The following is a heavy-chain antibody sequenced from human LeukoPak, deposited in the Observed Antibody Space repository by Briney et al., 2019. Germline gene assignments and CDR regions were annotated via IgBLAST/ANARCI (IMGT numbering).Heavy chain of an antibody. CDR3: AGDTRAPCCCDACYGPYFDY. V-gene: IGHV3-48*01. J-gene: IGHJ4*02. D-gene: IGHD2-2*01. Sequence: PGGSLRLSCAASGFSFSTSSMSWVRQTPGKGLEWISYIRGSSTTIYYADSVKGRFTISRDNARNSLYLQMNDLRAEHTGVYFCAGDTRAPCCCDACYGPYFDYWGQGSLVTVSS. CDR2: IRGSSTTI. CDR1: GFSFSTSS.